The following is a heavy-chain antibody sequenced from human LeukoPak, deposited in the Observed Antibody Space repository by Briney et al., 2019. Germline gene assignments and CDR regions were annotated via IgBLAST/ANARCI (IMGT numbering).Heavy chain of an antibody. CDR3: ARDPPWLRAFDY. CDR1: GFTFSDYY. J-gene: IGHJ4*02. V-gene: IGHV3-11*04. Sequence: GGSLRLSCAASGFTFSDYYMSWIRQAPGKGLEWVSYISSSGSTIYYGDSVKGRFTISRDNAKNSLYLQMNSLRAEDKAVYYCARDPPWLRAFDYWGQGALVTVSS. D-gene: IGHD3-22*01. CDR2: ISSSGSTI.